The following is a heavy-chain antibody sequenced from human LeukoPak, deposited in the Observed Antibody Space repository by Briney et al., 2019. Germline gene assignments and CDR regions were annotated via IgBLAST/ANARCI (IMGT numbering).Heavy chain of an antibody. J-gene: IGHJ4*02. CDR2: ISSSSSYI. CDR1: GFTFSSYS. Sequence: TGGSLRLSCAASGFTFSSYSMNWVRQAPGKGLEWVSSISSSSSYIYYADSVKGRFTISRDNAKNSLYLQMNSLRAEDTAVYYCATYSSGWYSGFGWGQGTLVTVSS. CDR3: ATYSSGWYSGFG. V-gene: IGHV3-21*01. D-gene: IGHD6-19*01.